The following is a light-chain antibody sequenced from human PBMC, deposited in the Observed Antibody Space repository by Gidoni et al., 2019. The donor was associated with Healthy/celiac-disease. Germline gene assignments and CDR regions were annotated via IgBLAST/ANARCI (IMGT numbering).Light chain of an antibody. CDR1: QSISSY. Sequence: IQMTQSPSSRSASVGDRVTITCRASQSISSYLNWYQQKPGKAPTLLIYAASSLQSGVPSRFSGSRSGTAFTLTISSLQPEDFATYYCQQSYSTPPWTFGQGTKVEIK. J-gene: IGKJ1*01. CDR3: QQSYSTPPWT. CDR2: AAS. V-gene: IGKV1-39*01.